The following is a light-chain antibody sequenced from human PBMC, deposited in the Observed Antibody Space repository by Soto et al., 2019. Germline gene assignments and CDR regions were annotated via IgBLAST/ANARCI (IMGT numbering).Light chain of an antibody. J-gene: IGLJ2*01. Sequence: QAVVTQEPSLTVSPGETVTLTCGSSTGAVTNGHYPYWFQQKPGQAPRTLIYDTSNKHSWTPARFSGSLLGGKAALTLSGAQPEDEAAYYCMLSYSGVHVVFGGGTKLTVL. CDR2: DTS. CDR3: MLSYSGVHVV. CDR1: TGAVTNGHY. V-gene: IGLV7-46*01.